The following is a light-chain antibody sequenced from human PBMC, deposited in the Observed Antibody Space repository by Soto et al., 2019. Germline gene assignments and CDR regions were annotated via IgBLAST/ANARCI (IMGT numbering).Light chain of an antibody. CDR2: KSS. V-gene: IGKV3-15*01. CDR3: QQCRNWPLT. Sequence: LLESPRERATLSCKASQNVYNNVAWYYQRHGPPPRLPIYKSSTRATGISARFSGSGYGTEFTLTISSLQSEDFAVYFCQQCRNWPLTFGGGTKVDIK. CDR1: QNVYNN. J-gene: IGKJ4*01.